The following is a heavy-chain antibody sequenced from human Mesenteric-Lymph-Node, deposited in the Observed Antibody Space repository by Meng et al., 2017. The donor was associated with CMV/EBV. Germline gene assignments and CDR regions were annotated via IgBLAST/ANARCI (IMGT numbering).Heavy chain of an antibody. CDR3: ARTGMLGPFDY. V-gene: IGHV1-69*01. D-gene: IGHD1-14*01. J-gene: IGHJ4*02. CDR1: GGTFSSYA. CDR2: IIPIFGTA. Sequence: AGKASGGTFSSYAISWVRQAPGQGLEWMGGIIPIFGTANYAQKFQGRVTITADESTSTAYMELSSLRSEDTAVYYCARTGMLGPFDYWGQGTLVTVSS.